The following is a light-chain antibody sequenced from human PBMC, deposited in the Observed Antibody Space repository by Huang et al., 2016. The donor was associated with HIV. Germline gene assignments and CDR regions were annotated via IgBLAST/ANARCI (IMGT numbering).Light chain of an antibody. CDR2: SAS. V-gene: IGKV3-20*01. Sequence: EIVLTQSPGTLSLAPGERATLSCRASQRVSYLAWYQQKPGQAPRLLIYSASTRATGIPDRFSGSGSGTDFTLTISRLEPEDFAVYYCQQYGASPHTFGQGTNLEIK. CDR1: QRVSY. J-gene: IGKJ2*01. CDR3: QQYGASPHT.